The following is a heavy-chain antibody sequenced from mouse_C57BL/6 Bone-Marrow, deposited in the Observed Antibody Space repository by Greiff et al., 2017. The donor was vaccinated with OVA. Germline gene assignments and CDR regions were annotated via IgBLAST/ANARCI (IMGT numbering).Heavy chain of an antibody. J-gene: IGHJ2*01. V-gene: IGHV1-7*01. Sequence: QVQLQQSGADLAKPGASVKLSCKASGYTFTSYWMHWVKQRPGQGLEWIGYINPSSGSPKYNQKLQNQATLTADKSSRPASMQLSSLTYEDSAVYYCARPIYDGYYNFDYWGQGTTLTVSS. CDR1: GYTFTSYW. CDR2: INPSSGSP. CDR3: ARPIYDGYYNFDY. D-gene: IGHD2-3*01.